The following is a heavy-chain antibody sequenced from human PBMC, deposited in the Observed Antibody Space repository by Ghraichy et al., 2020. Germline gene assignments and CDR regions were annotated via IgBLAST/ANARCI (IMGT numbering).Heavy chain of an antibody. D-gene: IGHD5-12*01. CDR3: ARDGRLHSYMDL. Sequence: GESLNISCQGSGYSYTNYWVSWVRQMPGKGLEWMGRIDPSDSKTEYSPSFQGHVTMSVDKSIATVYLQWGSLKASDTATYYCARDGRLHSYMDLWGRGTTVTVSS. J-gene: IGHJ6*03. CDR1: GYSYTNYW. CDR2: IDPSDSKT. V-gene: IGHV5-10-1*01.